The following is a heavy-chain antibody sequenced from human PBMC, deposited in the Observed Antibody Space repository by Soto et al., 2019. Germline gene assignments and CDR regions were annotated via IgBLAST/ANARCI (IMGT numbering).Heavy chain of an antibody. J-gene: IGHJ3*01. V-gene: IGHV1-18*01. CDR3: ARVWYDGNAGAFDV. Sequence: QVQLVQSGGEVKKAGASVKVSCKASGYNFILHGISWVRQAPGQGLEWMGWISAYNGNTNYAQKFQGRVTMTTDTSTSTVYMELRSLRSDDTAIYYCARVWYDGNAGAFDVWGQGTMVTVSS. CDR1: GYNFILHG. D-gene: IGHD3-10*01. CDR2: ISAYNGNT.